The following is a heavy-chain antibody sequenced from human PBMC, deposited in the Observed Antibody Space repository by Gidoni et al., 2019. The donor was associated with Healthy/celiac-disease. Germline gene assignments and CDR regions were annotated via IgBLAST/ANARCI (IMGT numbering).Heavy chain of an antibody. Sequence: QVQLQESGPGLVKPSQTLSLTCPVSGGPISSGGYYWSWIRQHPGKGLEWIGYIYYSGSTYYNPSLKSRVTISVDTSKNQFSLKLSSVTAADTAVYYCAREIGGGNFDYWGQGTLVTVSS. V-gene: IGHV4-31*03. D-gene: IGHD3-16*01. CDR2: IYYSGST. CDR1: GGPISSGGYY. J-gene: IGHJ4*02. CDR3: AREIGGGNFDY.